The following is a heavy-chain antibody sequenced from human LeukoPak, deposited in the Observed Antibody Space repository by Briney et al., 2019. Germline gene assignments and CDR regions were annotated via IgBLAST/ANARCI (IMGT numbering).Heavy chain of an antibody. CDR2: ISSSSSYI. CDR1: GFTFSSYS. CDR3: ARDTLEYSNSPDALDI. J-gene: IGHJ3*02. V-gene: IGHV3-21*01. Sequence: GGSLRLSCAASGFTFSSYSMNWVRQAPGKGLEWVSSISSSSSYIYYADSVKGRFTISRDNAKNSLYLQMNSLRAEDTAIYYCARDTLEYSNSPDALDIWGQGTMVTVSS. D-gene: IGHD4-23*01.